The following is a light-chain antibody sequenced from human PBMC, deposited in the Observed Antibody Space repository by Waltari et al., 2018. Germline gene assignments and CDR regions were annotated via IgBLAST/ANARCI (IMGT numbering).Light chain of an antibody. V-gene: IGKV1-39*01. CDR1: QNIKTY. Sequence: IGDRVTISCWTSQNIKTYLNWYLQKPGKAPKLLIYAASTLLSGVPTRFSGSGSGTDFTLTISSVQVEDVATYFCQQSYSTPLYTTGQGTKIEIK. J-gene: IGKJ2*01. CDR2: AAS. CDR3: QQSYSTPLYT.